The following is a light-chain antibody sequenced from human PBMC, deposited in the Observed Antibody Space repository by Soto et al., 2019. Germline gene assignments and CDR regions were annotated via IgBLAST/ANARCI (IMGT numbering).Light chain of an antibody. CDR1: QSINNRY. CDR3: QQFGSSPGFT. V-gene: IGKV3-20*01. J-gene: IGKJ3*01. Sequence: EIVLTQSPGTLSLSPGERATLSCRASQSINNRYLAWYQQKPGQAPRLLIYAASSRATGIPDRFSGSGSGTAFTLTISRLEPEDFAVYYCQQFGSSPGFTFGPGTKVDSK. CDR2: AAS.